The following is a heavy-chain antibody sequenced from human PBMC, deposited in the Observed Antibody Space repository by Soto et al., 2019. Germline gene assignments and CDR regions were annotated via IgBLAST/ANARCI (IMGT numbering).Heavy chain of an antibody. CDR3: ARWRNDCSYTSCYHFDY. CDR1: GGTFSSYA. Sequence: GASVKVSCKASGGTFSSYAISWVRQAPGQGLEWMGGIIPIFGTANYAQKFQGRVTITADESTSTAYMELSSLRSEDTALYYCARWRNDCSYTSCYHFDYWGQGTLVTVSS. J-gene: IGHJ4*02. V-gene: IGHV1-69*13. D-gene: IGHD2-2*01. CDR2: IIPIFGTA.